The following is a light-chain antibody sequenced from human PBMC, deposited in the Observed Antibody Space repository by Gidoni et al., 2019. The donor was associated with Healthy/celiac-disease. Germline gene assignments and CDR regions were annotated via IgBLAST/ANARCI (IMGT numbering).Light chain of an antibody. Sequence: DIQMTQSPSSLSASVGDRVTITCRASQSISSYLNWYQQNPGKAPKLLIYAASSLQSGVPSRFSGSGSGTDFTLTISSLQPEDFATYYCQQSYSTPITFGQXTRLEIK. CDR3: QQSYSTPIT. V-gene: IGKV1-39*01. J-gene: IGKJ5*01. CDR1: QSISSY. CDR2: AAS.